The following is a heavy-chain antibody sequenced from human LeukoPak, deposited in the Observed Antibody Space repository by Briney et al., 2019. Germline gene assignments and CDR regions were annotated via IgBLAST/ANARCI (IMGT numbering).Heavy chain of an antibody. V-gene: IGHV1-18*01. CDR3: ARGLRGYRLLRKRAWFDP. D-gene: IGHD2-2*01. CDR1: GYTFTSYG. CDR2: ISAYNGNT. J-gene: IGHJ5*02. Sequence: ASVKVSCKASGYTFTSYGISWVRQAPGQGLEWMGWISAYNGNTNYAQKLQGRVTMTTDTSTSTAYMELRSLRSDDTAVYYCARGLRGYRLLRKRAWFDPWGQGTLVTVSS.